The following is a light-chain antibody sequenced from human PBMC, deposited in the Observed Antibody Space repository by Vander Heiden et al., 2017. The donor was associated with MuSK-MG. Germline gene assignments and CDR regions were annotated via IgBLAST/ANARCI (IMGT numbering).Light chain of an antibody. J-gene: IGKJ4*01. CDR1: QCVGSRC. CDR2: AAS. V-gene: IGKV3-20*01. Sequence: IVLTPSPATLSLSPRDRDNLSCRASQCVGSRCLAWYQQRPGQAPRFLIYAASSRATGIPDRFSGSGSGTDFSLTISGLEPEDSAVYFCQQCDRLPLTFGGGTRVQIK. CDR3: QQCDRLPLT.